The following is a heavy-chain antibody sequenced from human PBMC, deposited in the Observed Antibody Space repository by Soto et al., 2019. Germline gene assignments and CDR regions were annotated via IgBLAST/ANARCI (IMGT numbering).Heavy chain of an antibody. CDR2: INPNSGGT. V-gene: IGHV1-2*04. Sequence: GASVKVSCKASGYTLTGYYMHRVRQAPGQGLEWMGWINPNSGGTNYAQMFQGWVTMTRDTSIRTAYMELSRLRSDDTAVYYCARSGDRFYHFDYLGQGTLVTVSS. J-gene: IGHJ4*02. D-gene: IGHD3-10*01. CDR1: GYTLTGYY. CDR3: ARSGDRFYHFDY.